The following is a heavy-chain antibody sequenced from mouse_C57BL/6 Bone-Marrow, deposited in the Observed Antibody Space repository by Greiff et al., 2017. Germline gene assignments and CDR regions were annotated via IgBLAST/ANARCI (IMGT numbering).Heavy chain of an antibody. CDR1: GYTFTNYW. CDR3: ARNYYSNYERERDY. V-gene: IGHV1-63*01. J-gene: IGHJ4*01. CDR2: IYPGGGYT. D-gene: IGHD2-5*01. Sequence: VQLQQSGAELVRPGTSVKMSCKASGYTFTNYWIGWAKQRPGHGLEWIGDIYPGGGYTNYNEKFKGKATITADTSSNTAYLQLSSLTSEDTAIYYCARNYYSNYERERDYWGQGTSVTVSS.